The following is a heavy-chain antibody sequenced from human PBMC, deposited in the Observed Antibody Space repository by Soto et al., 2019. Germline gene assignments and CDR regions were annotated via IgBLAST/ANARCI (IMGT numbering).Heavy chain of an antibody. CDR1: GFTFRTHA. Sequence: EVQLLESGGGSVQPGGSLRLSCAVSGFTFRTHAMYWIRQAPGKGLEWVSAIDDTNIAYYADSVKGRFIITRDNSRNTLFLQLDGLRAEDMAIYYCTKRPMCTGDCWYFDDWGQGVLVTVSS. V-gene: IGHV3-23*05. J-gene: IGHJ4*02. CDR2: IDDTNIA. D-gene: IGHD2-21*02. CDR3: TKRPMCTGDCWYFDD.